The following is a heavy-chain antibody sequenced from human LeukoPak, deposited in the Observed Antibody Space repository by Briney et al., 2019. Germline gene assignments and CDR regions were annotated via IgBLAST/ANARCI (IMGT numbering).Heavy chain of an antibody. CDR1: GFTFGSYT. CDR2: ISSIRSYI. V-gene: IGHV3-21*01. Sequence: GGSLRLSCAASGFTFGSYTMNWVRQAPGKGLEWVSSISSIRSYIYYADAVKGRFTISRDNSKNSLDLQRNSLRAEDTAVYYCARDGDDWYFDLWGRGTLVTVSS. J-gene: IGHJ2*01. D-gene: IGHD2-21*01. CDR3: ARDGDDWYFDL.